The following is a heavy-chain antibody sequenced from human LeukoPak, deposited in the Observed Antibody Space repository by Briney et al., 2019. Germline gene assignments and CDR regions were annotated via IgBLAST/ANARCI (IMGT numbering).Heavy chain of an antibody. CDR3: AHRRAFHYFDY. V-gene: IGHV2-5*01. D-gene: IGHD2/OR15-2a*01. Sequence: SGPTLVHPTQPLTLTCTFSGFSLSTSGVGVGCIRQPPVKALEWLALIYWNDDKRYSPSLKSRLTITKDTSKNQVVLTMTNMDPVDTATYYCAHRRAFHYFDYWGLGTLVTVSS. CDR2: IYWNDDK. J-gene: IGHJ4*02. CDR1: GFSLSTSGVG.